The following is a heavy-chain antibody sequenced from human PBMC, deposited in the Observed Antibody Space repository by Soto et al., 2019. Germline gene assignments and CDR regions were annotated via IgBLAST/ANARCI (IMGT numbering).Heavy chain of an antibody. CDR2: IWYDGSNK. V-gene: IGHV3-33*01. Sequence: PGGSLRLSCAASGFTFSSYGMHWVRQAPGKGLEWVAVIWYDGSNKYYADSVKGRFTISRDNSKNTLYLQMNSLRAEDTAVYYCARGVQAPGTYYFDYWGQGTLVTVSS. CDR3: ARGVQAPGTYYFDY. J-gene: IGHJ4*02. CDR1: GFTFSSYG. D-gene: IGHD1-1*01.